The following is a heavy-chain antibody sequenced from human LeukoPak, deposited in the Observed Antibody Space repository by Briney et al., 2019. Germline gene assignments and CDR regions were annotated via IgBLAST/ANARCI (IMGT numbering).Heavy chain of an antibody. CDR1: GGSFSGYY. J-gene: IGHJ4*02. V-gene: IGHV4-34*01. Sequence: PSETLSLTCAVYGGSFSGYYWSWIRQPPGKGLEWIWEINHSGSTNYNPSLKSRVTISVDTSKNQFSLKLSSVTAADTAVYYCARHARYFYYFDYWGQGTLVTVSS. D-gene: IGHD1-14*01. CDR2: INHSGST. CDR3: ARHARYFYYFDY.